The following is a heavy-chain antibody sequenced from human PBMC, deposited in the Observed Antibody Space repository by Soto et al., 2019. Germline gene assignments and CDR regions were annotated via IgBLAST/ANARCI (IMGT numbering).Heavy chain of an antibody. CDR3: VKQAHGLDGVAFDY. D-gene: IGHD2-15*01. V-gene: IGHV3-64D*06. CDR2: VSTSGRST. CDR1: GFIFSEST. J-gene: IGHJ4*02. Sequence: GGSLRLSCSASGFIFSESTIYWVRQVPGKGLEAISAVSTSGRSTYYADSVKDRFTISGDNSKNTLFLQMGSLRPEDTAIYYCVKQAHGLDGVAFDYWGQATQVTVS.